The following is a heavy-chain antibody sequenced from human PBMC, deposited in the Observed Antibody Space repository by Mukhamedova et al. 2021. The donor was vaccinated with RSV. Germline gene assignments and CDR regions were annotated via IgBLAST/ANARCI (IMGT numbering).Heavy chain of an antibody. J-gene: IGHJ4*02. V-gene: IGHV3-23*01. D-gene: IGHD3-22*01. CDR2: ITCGGRTA. Sequence: ITCGGRTAYYADSVQGRFTISRDNSRNTLFLQMHSLRPGDTAVYYCASYYYDTSGYVEYWGQGTLVTVST. CDR3: ASYYYDTSGYVEY.